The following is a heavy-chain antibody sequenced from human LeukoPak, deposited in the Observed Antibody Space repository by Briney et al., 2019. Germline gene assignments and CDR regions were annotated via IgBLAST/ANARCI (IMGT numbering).Heavy chain of an antibody. D-gene: IGHD1-26*01. CDR1: GFTFSSYW. CDR3: AKDSGSYWGAFDI. CDR2: IKQDGSEK. V-gene: IGHV3-7*03. J-gene: IGHJ3*02. Sequence: GGSLRLSCAASGFTFSSYWMSWVRQAPGKGLEWVANIKQDGSEKYYVDSVKGRFTISRDNAKNSLYLQMNSLRAEDTALYYCAKDSGSYWGAFDIWGQGTMVTVSS.